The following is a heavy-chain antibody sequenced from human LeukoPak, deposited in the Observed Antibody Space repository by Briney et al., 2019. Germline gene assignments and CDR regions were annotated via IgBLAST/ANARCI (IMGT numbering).Heavy chain of an antibody. Sequence: GASVKVSCKASGYTFTSYGISWVRQAPGKGLEWMGGFDPEDGETIYAQKFQGRVTMTEDTSTDTAYMELSSLRSEDTAVYYCAPARYYDSLPDYWGQGTLVTVSS. V-gene: IGHV1-24*01. CDR2: FDPEDGET. CDR3: APARYYDSLPDY. J-gene: IGHJ4*02. CDR1: GYTFTSYG. D-gene: IGHD3-22*01.